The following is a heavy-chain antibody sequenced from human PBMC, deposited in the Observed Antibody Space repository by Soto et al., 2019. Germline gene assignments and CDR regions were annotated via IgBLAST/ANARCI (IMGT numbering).Heavy chain of an antibody. V-gene: IGHV2-5*02. D-gene: IGHD2-2*01. CDR3: ARGLSTAPFDY. CDR1: GFSVSTSAVG. J-gene: IGHJ4*02. CDR2: IYGDDDK. Sequence: QITLKESGPTLVKPTQTLTLTCTFSGFSVSTSAVGVGWIRQPPGKALEWLALIYGDDDKRYSPSLKSRLTITHDASKNRVVLTMTNMDPVDTATYYCARGLSTAPFDYWGQGALVTVSS.